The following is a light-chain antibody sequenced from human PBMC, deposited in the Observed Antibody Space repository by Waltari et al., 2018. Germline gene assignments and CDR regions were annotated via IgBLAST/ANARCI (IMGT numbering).Light chain of an antibody. J-gene: IGKJ4*01. V-gene: IGKV3-20*01. CDR3: QQYGSAPDT. CDR1: QSVTGSH. Sequence: EIVLTQSPGTLSLSPGESATLSCRASQSVTGSHLAWYQQRPGQAPRLLIYGASSRATGIPDRFSGSGSGTDFTLTISRLEPEDFAVYYCQQYGSAPDTFGGGTKVGIK. CDR2: GAS.